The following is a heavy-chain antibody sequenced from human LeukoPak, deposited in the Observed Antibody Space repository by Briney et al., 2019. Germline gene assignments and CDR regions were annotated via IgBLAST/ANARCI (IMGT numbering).Heavy chain of an antibody. CDR1: GFTLSSYS. CDR2: ISFDGSTK. CDR3: ARGRRYGSQTYVLDY. D-gene: IGHD3-10*01. Sequence: PGGSLRLSCAASGFTLSSYSIHWVRQAPGRGLEWVAVISFDGSTKYYADSVKGRFTISRDSSKITAYLQMNSLRDEDTAVYYCARGRRYGSQTYVLDYWGPGTLVTVSS. J-gene: IGHJ4*02. V-gene: IGHV3-30*04.